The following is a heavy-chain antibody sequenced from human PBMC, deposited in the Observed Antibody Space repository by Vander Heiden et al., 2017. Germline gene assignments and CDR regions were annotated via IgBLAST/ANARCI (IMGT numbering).Heavy chain of an antibody. V-gene: IGHV3-23*01. CDR3: AGQNSGSYNY. J-gene: IGHJ4*02. D-gene: IGHD1-26*01. CDR1: GFTFSTYA. CDR2: ISGSGGST. Sequence: EVQLLDSGGGLVQPGGCLRFSCAASGFTFSTYAMSWVRQAPGKWLEWVSAISGSGGSTYYADSVKGRFTISRDNSKNTLYLQMNSLRADDTAVYYCAGQNSGSYNYWGQGTLVTVSS.